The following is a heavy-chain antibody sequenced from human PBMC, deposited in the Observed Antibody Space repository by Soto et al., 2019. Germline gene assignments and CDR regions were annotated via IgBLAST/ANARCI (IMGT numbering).Heavy chain of an antibody. CDR1: GYTFTGYY. J-gene: IGHJ6*02. D-gene: IGHD3-16*01. Sequence: ASVKVSCKASGYTFTGYYMHWVRQAPGQGLEWMGWINPNSGGTNYAQKFQGWVTMTRDTSISTAYMELSSLRSEDTAVYYCARTLPSRGYYYYYGMDVWGQGTTVTVSS. V-gene: IGHV1-2*04. CDR3: ARTLPSRGYYYYYGMDV. CDR2: INPNSGGT.